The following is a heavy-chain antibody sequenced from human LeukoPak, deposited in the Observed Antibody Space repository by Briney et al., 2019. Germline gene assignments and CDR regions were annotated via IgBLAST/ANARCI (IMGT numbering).Heavy chain of an antibody. CDR1: GFPFSDAW. J-gene: IGHJ4*02. CDR3: TRDEGDDYFDN. D-gene: IGHD3-16*01. Sequence: GGSLRFSCAAFGFPFSDAWMSWVRQAPGKGLEWVGRIESKTDSGTTEYAAPVKGRFTISRDDSKNTLYLQMNSLKTEDTAVYYCTRDEGDDYFDNWGQGTLVTVFS. CDR2: IESKTDSGTT. V-gene: IGHV3-15*04.